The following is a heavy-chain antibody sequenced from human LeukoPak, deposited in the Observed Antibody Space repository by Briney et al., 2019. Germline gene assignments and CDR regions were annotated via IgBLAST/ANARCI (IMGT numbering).Heavy chain of an antibody. CDR3: ARIGNYYFDY. D-gene: IGHD1-1*01. CDR1: GGSISSGNW. V-gene: IGHV4-4*02. CDR2: IYHSGST. Sequence: PSETLSLTCAVSGGSISSGNWWSWVRQPQGKGLEWIGEIYHSGSTNYNPSLKSRVTIPVDKSKNQFSLKLTSVTAADTAVYYCARIGNYYFDYWGQGTLVTVSS. J-gene: IGHJ4*02.